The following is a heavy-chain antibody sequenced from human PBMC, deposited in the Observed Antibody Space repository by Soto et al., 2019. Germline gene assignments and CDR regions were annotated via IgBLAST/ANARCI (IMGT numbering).Heavy chain of an antibody. Sequence: GGSLRPSSAASGFTYSSYGVSWVRQALGKGLGWMANIKQDGSEKYYGDSVKGRFTISRDNAKNSLYLQMNSLGAEDTAVYYSARDRSGSFFDYWGQGTLVTVAS. CDR3: ARDRSGSFFDY. V-gene: IGHV3-7*03. CDR1: GFTYSSYG. CDR2: IKQDGSEK. J-gene: IGHJ4*02. D-gene: IGHD1-26*01.